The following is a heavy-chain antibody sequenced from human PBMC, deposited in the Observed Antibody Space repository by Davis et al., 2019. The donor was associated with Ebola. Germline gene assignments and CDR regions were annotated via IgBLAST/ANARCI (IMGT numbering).Heavy chain of an antibody. D-gene: IGHD3-3*02. CDR2: ISSSSSYI. Sequence: GESLKISCAASGFTFSDYYMSWIRQAPGKGLEWVSSISSSSSYIYYADSVKGRFTISRDNAKNSLYLQMNSLRAEDTAVYYCARGPYLEWLSSLYYYGMDVWGQGTTVTVSS. V-gene: IGHV3-11*06. CDR1: GFTFSDYY. J-gene: IGHJ6*02. CDR3: ARGPYLEWLSSLYYYGMDV.